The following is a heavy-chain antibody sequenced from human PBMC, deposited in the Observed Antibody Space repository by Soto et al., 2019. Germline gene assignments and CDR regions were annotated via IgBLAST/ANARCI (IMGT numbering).Heavy chain of an antibody. Sequence: GGSLRLSCAASGFTFSSYSMNWVRQAPGKGLECVSSISSSSSYIYYADSVKGRFTISRDNAKNSLYLQMNSLRAEDTAVYYCASAGGQWLAIDYWGQGTLVTVSS. J-gene: IGHJ4*02. V-gene: IGHV3-21*01. D-gene: IGHD6-19*01. CDR2: ISSSSSYI. CDR1: GFTFSSYS. CDR3: ASAGGQWLAIDY.